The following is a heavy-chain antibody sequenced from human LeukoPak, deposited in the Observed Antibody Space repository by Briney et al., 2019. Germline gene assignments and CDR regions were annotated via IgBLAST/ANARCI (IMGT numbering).Heavy chain of an antibody. CDR1: RDPLSSYH. Sequence: PSDTLSLTCTVSRDPLSSYHWSWLRQPPGKGLEWLGYIYYSGSTNCERFIKRRVTISVDTSKSQGSLKLSSVTAADTAVYYCARGSRRYCSSTSCRPQWYWFDRWGEGTLVSVCS. CDR3: ARGSRRYCSSTSCRPQWYWFDR. V-gene: IGHV4-59*07. D-gene: IGHD2-2*01. CDR2: IYYSGST. J-gene: IGHJ5*02.